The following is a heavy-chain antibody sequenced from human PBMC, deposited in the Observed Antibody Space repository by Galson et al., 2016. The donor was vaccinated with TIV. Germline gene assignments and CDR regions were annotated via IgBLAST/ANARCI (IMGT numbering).Heavy chain of an antibody. Sequence: SLRLSCAASGLSVSINYMTWVRQAPGKGLEWVSLISDGGKTYYPDSVKGRFTISRDNSKNTLYLQMNSLRVDDTAVYYCARDRQLYVTYYYYYYGMDVWGRGTAVTVSS. CDR1: GLSVSINY. CDR3: ARDRQLYVTYYYYYYGMDV. V-gene: IGHV3-66*02. CDR2: ISDGGKT. D-gene: IGHD1-1*01. J-gene: IGHJ6*02.